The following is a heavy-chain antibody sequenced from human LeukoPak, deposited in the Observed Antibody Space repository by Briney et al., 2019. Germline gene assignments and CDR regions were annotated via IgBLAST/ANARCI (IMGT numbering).Heavy chain of an antibody. CDR2: ISGRGGST. CDR3: AKGQSSSGLRNYFDY. CDR1: GFTLSSYA. Sequence: PGGSLRLSCAASGFTLSSYAMTWVRQAPGKGLEWVSGISGRGGSTYCADSVKGRFTISRDNSKNTLYLQMNSLRAEDTAVYYCAKGQSSSGLRNYFDYWGQRTLVTVSS. V-gene: IGHV3-23*01. D-gene: IGHD3-22*01. J-gene: IGHJ4*02.